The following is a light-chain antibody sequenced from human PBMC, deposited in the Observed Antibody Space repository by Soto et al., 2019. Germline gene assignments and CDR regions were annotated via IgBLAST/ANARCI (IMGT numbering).Light chain of an antibody. V-gene: IGKV1-5*01. J-gene: IGKJ2*01. CDR3: QQYNSYSKYT. Sequence: DIQMTQSPSTLSASVGDRVTITCRASQSISSWLAWYQQQPGKAPKLLIYDASSLESGVPSRFSGSGSGTEFTLTISSLPPDDFATYYCQQYNSYSKYTFGQGTKLEIK. CDR1: QSISSW. CDR2: DAS.